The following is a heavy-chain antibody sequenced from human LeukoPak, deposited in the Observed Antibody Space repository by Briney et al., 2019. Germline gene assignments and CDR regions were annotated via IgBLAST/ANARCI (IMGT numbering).Heavy chain of an antibody. V-gene: IGHV1-69*04. CDR2: IIPILGIA. D-gene: IGHD5-12*01. Sequence: ASVKVSCKASGGTFSSYAISWVRQAPGQGLEWMGRIIPILGIANYAQEFQGRVTITADKSTSTAYMELSSLRSEDTAVYYCARDGYNDHDAFDIWGQGTMVTVSS. J-gene: IGHJ3*02. CDR1: GGTFSSYA. CDR3: ARDGYNDHDAFDI.